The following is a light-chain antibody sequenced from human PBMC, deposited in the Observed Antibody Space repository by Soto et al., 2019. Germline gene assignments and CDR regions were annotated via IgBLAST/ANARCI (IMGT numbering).Light chain of an antibody. Sequence: QSALTQPASVSGSPGQSITFSCTGTSSDVGGYNYVSWYQQHPGKAPKLMIYDVSHRPSGVSNRFSGSKSGNTASLTISGLQAEDEANYYCSSYTSSRTHVFGTGTKLTVL. CDR1: SSDVGGYNY. V-gene: IGLV2-14*01. CDR3: SSYTSSRTHV. J-gene: IGLJ1*01. CDR2: DVS.